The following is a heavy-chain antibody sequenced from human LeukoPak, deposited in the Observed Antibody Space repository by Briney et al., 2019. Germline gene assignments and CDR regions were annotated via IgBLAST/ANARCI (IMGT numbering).Heavy chain of an antibody. CDR3: AKVDDSSGYYYYYHYYGMDV. J-gene: IGHJ6*02. CDR1: GFTFSSYA. CDR2: ISGSGGST. V-gene: IGHV3-23*01. D-gene: IGHD3-22*01. Sequence: GGSLRLSCAASGFTFSSYAMSWVRQAPGKGLEWVSAISGSGGSTYYADSVKGRFTISRDNSKNTLYLQMNSLRAEDTAVYYCAKVDDSSGYYYYYHYYGMDVWGQGTTVTVSS.